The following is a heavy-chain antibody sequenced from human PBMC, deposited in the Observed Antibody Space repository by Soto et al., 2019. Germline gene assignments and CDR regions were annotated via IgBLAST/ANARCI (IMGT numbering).Heavy chain of an antibody. V-gene: IGHV2-5*01. J-gene: IGHJ4*02. D-gene: IGHD5-12*01. CDR3: AHSDGGYEIIYFDF. CDR2: IYYNDDR. Sequence: SGPTLVNPTQTLTLTCTFSGFAFTTAGVAVGWIRQTPGGALEWLTLIYYNDDRRFSPSLKTRLTITGDTSKNQVVLSLTNVDPGDTATYFCAHSDGGYEIIYFDFWGQGIPVTVSS. CDR1: GFAFTTAGVA.